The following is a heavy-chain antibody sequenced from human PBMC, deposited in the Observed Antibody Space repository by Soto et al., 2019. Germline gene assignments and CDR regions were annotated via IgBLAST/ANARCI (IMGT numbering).Heavy chain of an antibody. J-gene: IGHJ6*02. Sequence: SLTCAISGDSVSSNSAAWNWIRQSPSRGLEWLGRTYYRSKWYNDYAVSVKSRITINPDTSKNQFSLQLNSVTPEDTAVYYCAREKAFYGSGSYRNYYYYGMDVWGQGTTVTVSS. CDR1: GDSVSSNSAA. V-gene: IGHV6-1*01. CDR3: AREKAFYGSGSYRNYYYYGMDV. CDR2: TYYRSKWYN. D-gene: IGHD3-10*01.